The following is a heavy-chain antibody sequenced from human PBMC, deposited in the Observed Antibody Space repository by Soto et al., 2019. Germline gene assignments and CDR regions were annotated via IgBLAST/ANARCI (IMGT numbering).Heavy chain of an antibody. J-gene: IGHJ5*02. CDR1: GFTFSSYS. CDR3: ARGVSGDYIWGSYRYCWFDP. Sequence: ESGGGLVKPGGSLRLSCAASGFTFSSYSMNWVRQAPGKGLEWVSSISSSSSYIYYADSVKGRFTISRDNAKNSLYLQMNSLRAEDTAVYYCARGVSGDYIWGSYRYCWFDPWGQGTLVTVSS. CDR2: ISSSSSYI. V-gene: IGHV3-21*01. D-gene: IGHD3-16*02.